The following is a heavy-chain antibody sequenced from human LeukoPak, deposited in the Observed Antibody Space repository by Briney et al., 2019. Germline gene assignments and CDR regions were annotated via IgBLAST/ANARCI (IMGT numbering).Heavy chain of an antibody. CDR2: INTNGANT. V-gene: IGHV3-64*05. D-gene: IGHD6-6*01. J-gene: IGHJ4*02. CDR1: GFTFKSYA. Sequence: GGSLRLSCSASGFTFKSYAMHWVRQAPGKGLEYVSSINTNGANTYYADSVKGRFTISRDNSRNTVYVQMNSLTPEDTAVYYCVKGHDHSSSQMDSWGQGTLVTVSS. CDR3: VKGHDHSSSQMDS.